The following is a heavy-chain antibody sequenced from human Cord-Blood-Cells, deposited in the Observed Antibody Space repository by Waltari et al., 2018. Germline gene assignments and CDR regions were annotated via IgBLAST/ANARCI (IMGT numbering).Heavy chain of an antibody. CDR2: ISYDGSNK. CDR1: GFTFRSYA. CDR3: ARYYSTITIFDY. V-gene: IGHV3-30-3*01. Sequence: QVQLVESGGGVVQPGRSLRLSCAALGFTFRSYAMPGVRQAPGKGLEWVAVISYDGSNKYYADSVKGRFTISRDNSKNTLYLQMNSLRAEDTAVYYCARYYSTITIFDYWGQGTLVTVSS. J-gene: IGHJ4*02. D-gene: IGHD6-13*01.